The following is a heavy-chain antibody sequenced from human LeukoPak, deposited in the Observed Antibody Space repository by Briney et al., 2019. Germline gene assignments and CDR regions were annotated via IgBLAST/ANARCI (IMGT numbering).Heavy chain of an antibody. CDR1: GYSFTTYW. V-gene: IGHV5-51*01. CDR3: ARHQIVGATRSPFDY. Sequence: GESLKLSCKGSGYSFTTYWIGWVRQMPGKGLEWMGIIYPGDSDTRYSPSFQGQVTISADKSISTAYLQWSSLKASDTAMYYCARHQIVGATRSPFDYWGQGTLVTVSS. CDR2: IYPGDSDT. D-gene: IGHD1-26*01. J-gene: IGHJ4*02.